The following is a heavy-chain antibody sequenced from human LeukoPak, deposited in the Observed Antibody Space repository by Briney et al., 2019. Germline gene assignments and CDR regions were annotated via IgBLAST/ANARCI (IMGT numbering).Heavy chain of an antibody. CDR2: FDPEDGES. J-gene: IGHJ4*02. CDR3: ATADKWEPLDY. CDR1: GASLSETS. D-gene: IGHD1-26*01. V-gene: IGHV1-24*01. Sequence: GASVKVSCKVSGASLSETSIHWVRQAPGQWLEWMGGFDPEDGESIFAQRFQGRFSMTEDTSIDTAYMELRSLRPEDTAVYYCATADKWEPLDYWGQGTLVTVSS.